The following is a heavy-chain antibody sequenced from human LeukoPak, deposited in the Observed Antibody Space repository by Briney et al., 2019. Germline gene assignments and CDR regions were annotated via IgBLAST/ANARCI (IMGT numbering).Heavy chain of an antibody. CDR1: GYTFTNYG. Sequence: ASVKVSCKASGYTFTNYGISWVRQAPGQGLECMGWISGYNGNTKYAQKFQGRVTMTTDTSTSTAYMELRSLRSDDTAVYYCARGLTHRRNYDSSGNQIVSAFWGQGTLVTVSS. CDR3: ARGLTHRRNYDSSGNQIVSAF. J-gene: IGHJ4*02. CDR2: ISGYNGNT. D-gene: IGHD3-22*01. V-gene: IGHV1-18*01.